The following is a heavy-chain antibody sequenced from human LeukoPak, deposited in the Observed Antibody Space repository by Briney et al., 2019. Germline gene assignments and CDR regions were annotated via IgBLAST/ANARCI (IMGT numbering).Heavy chain of an antibody. D-gene: IGHD1-26*01. CDR2: ISYDGSNK. CDR1: GFTFSSYG. Sequence: GSLRLSCAASGFTFSSYGMHWVRQAPGKGLEWVAVISYDGSNKYYADSVKGRFTISRDNSKNTLYLQMNSLRAEDTAVYYCAKDPPVGSYPDYWGQGTLVTVSS. J-gene: IGHJ4*02. V-gene: IGHV3-30*18. CDR3: AKDPPVGSYPDY.